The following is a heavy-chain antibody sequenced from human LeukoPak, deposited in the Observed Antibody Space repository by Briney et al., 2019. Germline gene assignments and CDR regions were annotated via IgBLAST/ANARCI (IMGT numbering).Heavy chain of an antibody. Sequence: GGSLRLSCAASGFTFSSYWMTWVRQAPGKGLEWVANIKLDGSEKYYVDFVKGRFTISRDNAKSSLYLQMNSLRAEDTAVYYCATEHYYGSGRLDPWGQGTLVTVSS. V-gene: IGHV3-7*03. D-gene: IGHD3-10*01. CDR2: IKLDGSEK. J-gene: IGHJ5*02. CDR3: ATEHYYGSGRLDP. CDR1: GFTFSSYW.